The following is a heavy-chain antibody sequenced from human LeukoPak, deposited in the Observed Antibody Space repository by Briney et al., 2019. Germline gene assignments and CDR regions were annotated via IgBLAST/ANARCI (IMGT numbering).Heavy chain of an antibody. CDR1: GGSINNYY. Sequence: LETLSLTCTVSGGSINNYYWSWIRQPPGKGLEWIGYIYYSGSTNYNPSLKSRVTISVDTSKNQFSLKLSSVTAADTAVYYCARGVIQLSTDAFDIWGQGTMVTVSS. J-gene: IGHJ3*02. CDR2: IYYSGST. D-gene: IGHD5-18*01. CDR3: ARGVIQLSTDAFDI. V-gene: IGHV4-59*01.